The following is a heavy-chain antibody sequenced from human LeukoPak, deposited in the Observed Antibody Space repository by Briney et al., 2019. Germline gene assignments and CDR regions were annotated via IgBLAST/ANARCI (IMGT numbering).Heavy chain of an antibody. CDR3: AKGGYCSGGSCYAVGPTDLYFDY. V-gene: IGHV3-23*01. J-gene: IGHJ4*02. CDR1: GFTFSSYG. D-gene: IGHD2-15*01. Sequence: PGGSLRLSCAASGFTFSSYGMSWVRQAPGKGLEWVSTISGRRDSTSYAGSVKGRFTISRDNAKNTLYLQMNSLRAEDTAVYYCAKGGYCSGGSCYAVGPTDLYFDYWGQGTLVTVSS. CDR2: ISGRRDST.